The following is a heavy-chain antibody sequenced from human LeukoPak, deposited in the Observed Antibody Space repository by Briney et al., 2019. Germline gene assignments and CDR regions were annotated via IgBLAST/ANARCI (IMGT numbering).Heavy chain of an antibody. CDR1: IGSISSSKW. D-gene: IGHD1/OR15-1a*01. J-gene: IGHJ6*02. CDR2: IYLYGTT. CDR3: ARQKWEQQGRDYYFNGLDV. V-gene: IGHV4-4*02. Sequence: SETLSLTCYVSIGSISSSKWWSWVRQSSVKGLEWIGEIYLYGTTNYNPSFTSRVTMSVDRSGNQFSLKLTSVTAADTAVYCARQKWEQQGRDYYFNGLDVWGPGTTVIVSS.